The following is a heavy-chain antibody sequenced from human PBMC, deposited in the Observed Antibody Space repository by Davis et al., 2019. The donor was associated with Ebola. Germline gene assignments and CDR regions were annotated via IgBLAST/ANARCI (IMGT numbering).Heavy chain of an antibody. D-gene: IGHD6-13*01. J-gene: IGHJ4*02. CDR1: GGSISSYY. CDR3: ARVDGAAAGTINLNDY. Sequence: PSETLSLTCTVSGGSISSYYWSWIRQPAGKGLEWIGRIYTSGSTNYNPSLKSRVTMSVDTSKNQFSLKLSSVTAADTAVYYCARVDGAAAGTINLNDYWGQGTLVTVSS. V-gene: IGHV4-4*07. CDR2: IYTSGST.